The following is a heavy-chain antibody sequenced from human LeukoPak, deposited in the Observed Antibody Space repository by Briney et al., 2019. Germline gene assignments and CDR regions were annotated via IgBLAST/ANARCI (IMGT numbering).Heavy chain of an antibody. CDR2: INPNSGGT. CDR1: RYTLTGYY. D-gene: IGHD3-22*01. J-gene: IGHJ3*02. Sequence: ASVKVSCKASRYTLTGYYMHWVRQAPGQGLEWMGWINPNSGGTNYAQKFQGRVTMTRDTSISTAYMELSSLRSEDTAVYYCAKHLRYYSDSSGWGLVAFDIWGQGTMVTVSS. CDR3: AKHLRYYSDSSGWGLVAFDI. V-gene: IGHV1-2*02.